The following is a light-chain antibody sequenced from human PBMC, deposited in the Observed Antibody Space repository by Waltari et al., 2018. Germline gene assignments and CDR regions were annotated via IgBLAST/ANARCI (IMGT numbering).Light chain of an antibody. Sequence: SYDLTQPPSLSVSPGQTASIPCSGDKLGDKYACWYQQKPGQSPVLVIYQNNKRPSGIPERFSGSNSGNTATLTISGTQAMDEADYYCQAWDSNTYVFGTGTKVTVL. V-gene: IGLV3-1*01. CDR2: QNN. J-gene: IGLJ1*01. CDR1: KLGDKY. CDR3: QAWDSNTYV.